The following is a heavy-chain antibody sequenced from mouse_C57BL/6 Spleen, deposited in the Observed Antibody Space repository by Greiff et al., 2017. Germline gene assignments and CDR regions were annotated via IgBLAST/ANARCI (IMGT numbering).Heavy chain of an antibody. J-gene: IGHJ1*03. V-gene: IGHV5-16*01. D-gene: IGHD1-1*01. Sequence: EVKLVESEGGLVQPGSSMKLSCTASGFTFSDYYMAWVRQVPEKGLEWVANINYDGSSTYYLDSLKSRFIISRDNAKNILYLQMSSLKSEDTATYYCARDDYYGSSYHGYFDVWGTGTTVTVSS. CDR2: INYDGSST. CDR3: ARDDYYGSSYHGYFDV. CDR1: GFTFSDYY.